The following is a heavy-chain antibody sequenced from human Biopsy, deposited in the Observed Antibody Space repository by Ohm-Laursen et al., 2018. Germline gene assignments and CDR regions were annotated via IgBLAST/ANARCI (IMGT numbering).Heavy chain of an antibody. CDR1: GDSISRYY. V-gene: IGHV4-59*01. D-gene: IGHD2-15*01. CDR3: SRDRGYCSDRTVPGYFDL. J-gene: IGHJ2*01. Sequence: GTLSLTCTVSGDSISRYYWGWIRQPPGKGLEWIGYDYYAGSTDDNASLQSRVNISVDTSKDHFSLRLRSVTTADTAIYYCSRDRGYCSDRTVPGYFDLWGRGTLVTVSS. CDR2: DYYAGST.